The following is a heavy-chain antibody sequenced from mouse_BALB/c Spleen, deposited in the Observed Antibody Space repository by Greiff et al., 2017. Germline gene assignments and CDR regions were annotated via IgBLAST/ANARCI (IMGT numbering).Heavy chain of an antibody. CDR2: ISYSGST. Sequence: EVKLVESGPSLVKPSQTLSLTCSVTGYSITSGYWNWIRNFPGNKLEYIGYISYSGSTYYNPSLKSRISITRDTSTNQYYLQLNSVTTEDTATYYCARSLLRLQAWFAYGGQGTLVTVSA. J-gene: IGHJ3*01. CDR1: GYSITSGY. D-gene: IGHD1-2*01. CDR3: ARSLLRLQAWFAY. V-gene: IGHV3-8*02.